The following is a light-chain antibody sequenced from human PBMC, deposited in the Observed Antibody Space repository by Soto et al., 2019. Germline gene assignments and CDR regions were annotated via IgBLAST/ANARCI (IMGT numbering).Light chain of an antibody. CDR1: SSDVGGYNY. J-gene: IGLJ1*01. Sequence: QSALTQPPSASGSPGQSVTISCTGTSSDVGGYNYVSWYQQHPGKAPKLVIYEVTKRPSGVPDRFSGSKSGNTASLTVSGLQAEDEADYYCSSFTGASTIFGTGTKVPVL. CDR2: EVT. CDR3: SSFTGASTI. V-gene: IGLV2-8*01.